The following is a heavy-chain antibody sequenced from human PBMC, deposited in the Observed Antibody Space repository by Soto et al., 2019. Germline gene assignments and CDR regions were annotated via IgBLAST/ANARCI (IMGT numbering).Heavy chain of an antibody. CDR1: GGSISSYY. V-gene: IGHV4-59*01. D-gene: IGHD3-10*01. CDR3: ARTYYYGSGSLYYFDY. Sequence: SETLSLTCTVSGGSISSYYWSWIRQPPGKGLEWIGYIYYSGSTNYNPSLKSRVTISVDTSKNQFSLRLSSVTAADTAVYYCARTYYYGSGSLYYFDYWGQGTLVTVSS. CDR2: IYYSGST. J-gene: IGHJ4*02.